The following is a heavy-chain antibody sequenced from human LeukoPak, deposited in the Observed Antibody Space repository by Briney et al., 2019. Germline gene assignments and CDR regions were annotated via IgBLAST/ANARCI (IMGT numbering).Heavy chain of an antibody. Sequence: SQTLSLTCAISGDSVSSNSVGWNWIRQSPSRGLEWLGRTYYRSKWYNDYAVSVKSRIIINPDTSKNQFSLKLSSVTAADTAVYYCARDPYGSGSYYTGIKYFQHWGQGTLVTVSS. V-gene: IGHV6-1*01. CDR3: ARDPYGSGSYYTGIKYFQH. D-gene: IGHD3-10*01. CDR2: TYYRSKWYN. J-gene: IGHJ1*01. CDR1: GDSVSSNSVG.